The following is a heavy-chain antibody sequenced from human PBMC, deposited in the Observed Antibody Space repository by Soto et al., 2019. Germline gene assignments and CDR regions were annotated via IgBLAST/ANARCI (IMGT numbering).Heavy chain of an antibody. Sequence: PGGSLRLSCAASGFTFSDYYMSWIRQAPGKGLEWVSYISSSGSTIYYADSVKGRFTISRDNAKNSLYLQMNSLRAEDTAVYYCASAGLAYYYGSGSRHDYYGMDVWGQGTTVTVSS. J-gene: IGHJ6*02. CDR2: ISSSGSTI. V-gene: IGHV3-11*01. CDR3: ASAGLAYYYGSGSRHDYYGMDV. CDR1: GFTFSDYY. D-gene: IGHD3-10*01.